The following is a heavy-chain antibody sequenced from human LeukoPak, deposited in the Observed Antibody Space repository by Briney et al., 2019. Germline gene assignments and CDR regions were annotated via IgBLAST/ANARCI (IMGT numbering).Heavy chain of an antibody. V-gene: IGHV4-39*07. J-gene: IGHJ4*02. Sequence: PSETLSLTCNVSGGSISGSRRYWGWVRQPPGGGLEWIGSIRYIGTTYYNPSLKSRVTISVDTSKNQFSLKLSSVTAADTAVYYCARGWEYYYDSSGTFDYWGQGTLVTVSS. D-gene: IGHD3-22*01. CDR1: GGSISGSRRY. CDR3: ARGWEYYYDSSGTFDY. CDR2: IRYIGTT.